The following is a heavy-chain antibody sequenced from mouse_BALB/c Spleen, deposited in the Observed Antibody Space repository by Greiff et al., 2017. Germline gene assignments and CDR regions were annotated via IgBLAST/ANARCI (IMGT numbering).Heavy chain of an antibody. V-gene: IGHV2-6-7*01. CDR2: IWGDGST. CDR1: GFSLTGYG. Sequence: VQGVESGPGLVAPSQSLSITCTVSGFSLTGYGVNWVRQPPGKGLEWLGMIWGDGSTDYNSALKSRLSISKDNSKSQVFLKMNSLQTDDTARYYCARERMITTGGWCAYWGEGTLVTVSA. D-gene: IGHD2-4*01. CDR3: ARERMITTGGWCAY. J-gene: IGHJ3*01.